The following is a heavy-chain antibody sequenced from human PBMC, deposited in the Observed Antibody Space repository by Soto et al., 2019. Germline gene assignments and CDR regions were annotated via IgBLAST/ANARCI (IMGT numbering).Heavy chain of an antibody. CDR3: ARAKVLRGVPTIDY. Sequence: PSETLSLTFTVSAGSIDNYYWSWVRQPPGRGLECIGNIFFIGSTNYDPSLESRITISVDTSKNQFSLKLISVTAADTAVYYCARAKVLRGVPTIDYWGQGILVTVSS. J-gene: IGHJ4*02. D-gene: IGHD3-10*01. CDR2: IFFIGST. V-gene: IGHV4-59*01. CDR1: AGSIDNYY.